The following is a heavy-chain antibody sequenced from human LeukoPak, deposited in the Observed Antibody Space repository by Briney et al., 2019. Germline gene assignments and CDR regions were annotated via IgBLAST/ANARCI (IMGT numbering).Heavy chain of an antibody. D-gene: IGHD1-26*01. CDR2: IYYRGST. V-gene: IGHV4-59*01. CDR1: GGSISSYY. J-gene: IGHJ4*02. Sequence: SETLSLTCSVSGGSISSYYWSWIRQPPGKGLEWIGYIYYRGSTNYNPSLKSRVTISVDTSKNQFSLKVRSVTAADTAVYYCARQWETPLFDYWGRGTLVTVSS. CDR3: ARQWETPLFDY.